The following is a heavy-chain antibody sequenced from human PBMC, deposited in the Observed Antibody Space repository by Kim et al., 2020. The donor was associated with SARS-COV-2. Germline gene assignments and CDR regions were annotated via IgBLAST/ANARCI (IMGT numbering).Heavy chain of an antibody. CDR2: INHSGST. D-gene: IGHD3-10*01. CDR1: GGSFSGYY. CDR3: ATEIWFGVHALGY. J-gene: IGHJ4*02. V-gene: IGHV4-34*01. Sequence: SETLSLTCAVYGGSFSGYYWSWIRQPPGKGLEWIGEINHSGSTNYNPSLKSRVTISVDTSKNQFSLKLSSVTAADTAVYYCATEIWFGVHALGYWGQGTLVTVSS.